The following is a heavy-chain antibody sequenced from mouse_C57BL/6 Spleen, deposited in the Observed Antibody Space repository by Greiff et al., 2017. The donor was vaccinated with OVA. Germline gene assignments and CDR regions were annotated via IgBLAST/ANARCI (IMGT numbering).Heavy chain of an antibody. V-gene: IGHV3-6*01. CDR2: ISYDGSN. J-gene: IGHJ2*01. CDR3: ARDPNYYGSSYGFDY. Sequence: EVKVEESGPGLVKPSQSLSLTCSVTGYSITSGYYWNWIRQFPGNKLEWMGYISYDGSNNYNPSLKNRISITRDTSKNQFFLKLNSVTTEDTATYYCARDPNYYGSSYGFDYWGQGTTLTVSS. D-gene: IGHD1-1*01. CDR1: GYSITSGYY.